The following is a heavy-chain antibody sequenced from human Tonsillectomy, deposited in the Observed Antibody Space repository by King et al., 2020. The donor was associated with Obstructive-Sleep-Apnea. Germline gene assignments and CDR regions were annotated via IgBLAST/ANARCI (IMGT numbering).Heavy chain of an antibody. CDR3: TRAKWNIVVVPAAIQYYFDY. V-gene: IGHV3-49*03. D-gene: IGHD2-2*01. J-gene: IGHJ4*02. CDR2: IRTKAYGGTT. Sequence: VQLVESGGGLVQPGRSLRLSCKVSGFTSGDYAMSWFRQAPGKGLEWVGFIRTKAYGGTTEYAASVKGRFTISRDDSKSIAYLQMNSLKTEDTAVYHCTRAKWNIVVVPAAIQYYFDYWGQGTLVTVSS. CDR1: GFTSGDYA.